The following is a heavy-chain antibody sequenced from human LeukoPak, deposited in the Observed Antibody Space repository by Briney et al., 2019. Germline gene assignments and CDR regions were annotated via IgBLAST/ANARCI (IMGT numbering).Heavy chain of an antibody. D-gene: IGHD5-12*01. V-gene: IGHV3-30*02. CDR1: GFTFSSCA. J-gene: IGHJ6*03. Sequence: SGGSLRLSCATSGFTFSSCAMSWVRQAPGKGLEWVAFIRYDGSNKYYADSAKGRFTVSRDNSKNTLYLQMKSLRAEDTAVYYCAKGGGYEAQYYYYYLDVWGKGTTVTISS. CDR2: IRYDGSNK. CDR3: AKGGGYEAQYYYYYLDV.